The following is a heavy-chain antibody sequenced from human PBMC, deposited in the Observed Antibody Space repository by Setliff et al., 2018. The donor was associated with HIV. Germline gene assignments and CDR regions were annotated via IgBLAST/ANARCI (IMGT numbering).Heavy chain of an antibody. CDR2: IKQDGSEK. CDR3: AKEYSGGFWSGYCTPSYYYCMDV. CDR1: GFTFSSYW. J-gene: IGHJ6*02. Sequence: GGSLRLSCAASGFTFSSYWMSWVRQAPGKGLEWVANIKQDGSEKYYADSVKGRFTIARDNSKNMLYLQMHSLSAEDTAVYDCAKEYSGGFWSGYCTPSYYYCMDVWGQGTTVTVSS. V-gene: IGHV3-7*01. D-gene: IGHD3-3*01.